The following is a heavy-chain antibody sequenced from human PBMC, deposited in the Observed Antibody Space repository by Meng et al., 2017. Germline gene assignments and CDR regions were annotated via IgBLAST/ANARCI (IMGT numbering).Heavy chain of an antibody. D-gene: IGHD3-16*01. CDR1: GFTFSSYA. V-gene: IGHV3-30*01. J-gene: IGHJ4*02. Sequence: GESLKISCAASGFTFSSYAMHWVRQAPGKGLEWVAVISYDGSNKYYADSVKGRFTISRDNSKNALYLQMNSLRAEDTAVYYCAGLITFGGDFDYWGQGTLVTVSS. CDR2: ISYDGSNK. CDR3: AGLITFGGDFDY.